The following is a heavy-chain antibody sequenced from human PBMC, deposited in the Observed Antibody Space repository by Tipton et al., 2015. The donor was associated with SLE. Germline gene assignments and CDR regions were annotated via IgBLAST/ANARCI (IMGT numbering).Heavy chain of an antibody. J-gene: IGHJ5*02. CDR2: IYYSGST. CDR3: AGSGEGFSSSPHH. V-gene: IGHV4-59*11. CDR1: GGSISSHY. Sequence: TLSLTCTVSGGSISSHYWSWIRQPPGKGLEWIGYIYYSGSTNYNPSLKSRVTISVDTSKNQFSLKLSSVTAADTAVYYCAGSGEGFSSSPHHWGQGPLVTVSS. D-gene: IGHD6-6*01.